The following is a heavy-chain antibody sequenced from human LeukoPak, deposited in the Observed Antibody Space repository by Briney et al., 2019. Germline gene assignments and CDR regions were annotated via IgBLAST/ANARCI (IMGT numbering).Heavy chain of an antibody. CDR3: AGSAYCSGGSCYTGLPY. V-gene: IGHV4-59*02. CDR1: GGSVSSYY. Sequence: SETLSLTCTVSGGSVSSYYWSWIRQPPGKGLEWIGYIYYSGSTSYNPSLKSRVTISVDTSKNQFSLKLSSVTAADTAVYYCAGSAYCSGGSCYTGLPYWGQGTLVTVSS. J-gene: IGHJ4*02. CDR2: IYYSGST. D-gene: IGHD2-15*01.